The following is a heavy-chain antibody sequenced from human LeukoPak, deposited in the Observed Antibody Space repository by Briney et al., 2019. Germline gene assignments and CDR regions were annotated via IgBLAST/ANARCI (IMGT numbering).Heavy chain of an antibody. CDR1: GYTFTSYG. CDR2: INPSGGST. D-gene: IGHD3/OR15-3a*01. V-gene: IGHV1-46*01. J-gene: IGHJ6*02. Sequence: GASVKVSCKASGYTFTSYGISWVRQAPGQGLEWMGIINPSGGSTSYAQKFQGRVTMTRDTSTSTVYMELSSLRSEDTAVYYCATPVGLYYYGMDVWGQGTTVTVSS. CDR3: ATPVGLYYYGMDV.